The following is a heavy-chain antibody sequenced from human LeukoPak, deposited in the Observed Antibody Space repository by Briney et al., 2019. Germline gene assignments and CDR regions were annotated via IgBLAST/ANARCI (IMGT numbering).Heavy chain of an antibody. D-gene: IGHD5-12*01. CDR1: GFTFSTYW. Sequence: PGGSLRLSCAASGFTFSTYWITWVRQAPGKGLAWVANIKEDGSREYYVDSVKGRFTISRDNAKNSLYLQMDSLTAEDTAVYYCARDSPGYGAYVSWGQGTLVSVSS. J-gene: IGHJ1*01. CDR2: IKEDGSRE. V-gene: IGHV3-7*01. CDR3: ARDSPGYGAYVS.